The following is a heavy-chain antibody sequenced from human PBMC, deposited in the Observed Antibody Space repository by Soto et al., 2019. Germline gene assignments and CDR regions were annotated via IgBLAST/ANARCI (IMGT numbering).Heavy chain of an antibody. CDR1: GGTFSSYA. V-gene: IGHV1-69*13. J-gene: IGHJ4*02. D-gene: IGHD5-12*01. CDR3: AGPRGQRRVEMATTGLWY. CDR2: IIPIFGTA. Sequence: GASVKVSCKASGGTFSSYAISWVRQAPGQGLEWMGGIIPIFGTANYAQKFQGRVTITADESTSTAYMGLSSLRSEDTAVYYCAGPRGQRRVEMATTGLWYWGQGTLVTVSS.